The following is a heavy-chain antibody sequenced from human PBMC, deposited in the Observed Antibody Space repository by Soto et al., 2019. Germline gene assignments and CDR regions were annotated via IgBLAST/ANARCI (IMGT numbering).Heavy chain of an antibody. CDR1: GGTFSTYA. D-gene: IGHD3-10*01. CDR2: IVPMFGIT. V-gene: IGHV1-69*01. J-gene: IGHJ4*02. CDR3: AREAGDH. Sequence: QMQLVQSGAEVKERGSSVKVSCKASGGTFSTYAITWVRQAPGQGLEWMGGIVPMFGITNLAQKFQGRVTINADDSMTTAYMEMTSLRSDDTAVYYCAREAGDHWGQGTLVTVSS.